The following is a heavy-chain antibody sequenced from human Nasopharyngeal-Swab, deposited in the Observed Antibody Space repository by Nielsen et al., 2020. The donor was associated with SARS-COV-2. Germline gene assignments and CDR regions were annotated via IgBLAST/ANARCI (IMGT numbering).Heavy chain of an antibody. CDR2: ISSSSSYI. Sequence: GGSLRLSCAASGFTFSSYSMNWVRQAPGKGLEWVSSISSSSSYIYYADSVKGRFTISRGNAKNSLYLQMNSLRAEDTAVYYCLGYCSSTSCYTTHNWFDPWGQGTLVTVSS. CDR1: GFTFSSYS. CDR3: LGYCSSTSCYTTHNWFDP. V-gene: IGHV3-21*01. D-gene: IGHD2-2*02. J-gene: IGHJ5*02.